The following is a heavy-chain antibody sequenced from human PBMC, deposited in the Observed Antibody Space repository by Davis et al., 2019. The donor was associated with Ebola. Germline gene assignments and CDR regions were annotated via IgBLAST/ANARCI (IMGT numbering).Heavy chain of an antibody. CDR2: IYHSGST. D-gene: IGHD3-22*01. Sequence: MPSETLSLTCSVSGYSISNGCYWGWIRQPPGKGLEWIGSIYHSGSTYYNPSLKSRVTISVDTSKNQFSLNLSSVTAADTAVYYCARVHDTYYYDSSGLALIGAFDIWGQGTMVTVSS. V-gene: IGHV4-38-2*02. J-gene: IGHJ3*02. CDR1: GYSISNGCY. CDR3: ARVHDTYYYDSSGLALIGAFDI.